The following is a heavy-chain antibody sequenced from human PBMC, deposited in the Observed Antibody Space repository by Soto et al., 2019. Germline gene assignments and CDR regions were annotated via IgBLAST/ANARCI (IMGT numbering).Heavy chain of an antibody. CDR2: ISSSSSTV. D-gene: IGHD3-3*01. CDR1: GFTFSSYS. CDR3: ARGENDFWSGFRPTYYYYYMDV. J-gene: IGHJ6*03. Sequence: SGGSLRLSCAASGFTFSSYSMNWVRQAPGKGLEWVSYISSSSSTVYYADSVKGRFTISRDNAKNSLYLQMNSLRAEDTAVYYCARGENDFWSGFRPTYYYYYMDVWGKGTTVTVSS. V-gene: IGHV3-48*01.